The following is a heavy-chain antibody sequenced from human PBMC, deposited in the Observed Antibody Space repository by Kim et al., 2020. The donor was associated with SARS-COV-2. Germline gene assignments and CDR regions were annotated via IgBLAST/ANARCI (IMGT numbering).Heavy chain of an antibody. CDR3: ATYTTGNYYDSSGYAPLYN. CDR1: GFTFSNYW. J-gene: IGHJ4*02. D-gene: IGHD3-22*01. CDR2: IKQDGSDK. V-gene: IGHV3-7*01. Sequence: GGSLRLSCAASGFTFSNYWMSWVRQAPGKGLEWVANIKQDGSDKYYVDSVKGRFTISRDNAKNSLYLQMDSLRAEDTAVYYCATYTTGNYYDSSGYAPLYNWGQGTLVTVSS.